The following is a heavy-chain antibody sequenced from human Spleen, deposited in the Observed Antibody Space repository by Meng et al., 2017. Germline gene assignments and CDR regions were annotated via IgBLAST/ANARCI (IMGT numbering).Heavy chain of an antibody. CDR1: GYSISRGYY. V-gene: IGHV4-38-2*01. D-gene: IGHD3-3*01. J-gene: IGHJ4*02. Sequence: GSLRLSCGVSGYSISRGYYWGWIRQPPGKGREWIGSISHRGSTYYKPSLKSRVSMSVDTSKNQFSLRLSSVTAADTAVYDCARVGEISTISGEVIVGYFSHWGQGTRVTVSS. CDR3: ARVGEISTISGEVIVGYFSH. CDR2: ISHRGST.